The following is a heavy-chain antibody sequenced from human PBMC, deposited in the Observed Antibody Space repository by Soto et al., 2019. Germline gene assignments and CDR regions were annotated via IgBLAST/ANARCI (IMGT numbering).Heavy chain of an antibody. D-gene: IGHD2-2*01. V-gene: IGHV4-34*01. Sequence: SETLSLTCAVYGGSFSGYYWSWIRQPPGKGLEWIGEINHSGSTNYNPSLKSRVTISVDTSKNQFSLKLSSVTAADTAVYYCARGNGIGVVPAAICYYYMDVWGKGTTVTVSS. J-gene: IGHJ6*03. CDR2: INHSGST. CDR1: GGSFSGYY. CDR3: ARGNGIGVVPAAICYYYMDV.